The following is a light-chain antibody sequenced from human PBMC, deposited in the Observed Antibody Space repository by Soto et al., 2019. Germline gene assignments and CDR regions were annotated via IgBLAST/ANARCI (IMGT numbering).Light chain of an antibody. CDR2: EVS. V-gene: IGLV2-14*01. CDR1: SSDVGGYNY. CDR3: SSYTSSGTLYV. Sequence: QSALTQPASVSGSPGQSITISCTGTSSDVGGYNYVSWYQHHPGKAPKFLIYEVSNRPSGVSYRFSGSKSGNTASLTISGLQAEDEADYYCSSYTSSGTLYVFGTGTKLTVL. J-gene: IGLJ1*01.